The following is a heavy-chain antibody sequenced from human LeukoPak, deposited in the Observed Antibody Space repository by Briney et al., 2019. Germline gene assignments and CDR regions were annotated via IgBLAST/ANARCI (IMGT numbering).Heavy chain of an antibody. J-gene: IGHJ4*02. CDR3: ASGTIVGTRGADN. CDR1: GFTFSTCS. CDR2: ISGSSYHI. V-gene: IGHV3-21*01. Sequence: GGSLRLSCAASGFTFSTCSMKWVRQAPGKALEWVSSISGSSYHIYYADSVKGRFTISRDNANNLLYLQMNSLRAEDTAVYYCASGTIVGTRGADNWGQGTLVTVSS. D-gene: IGHD1-26*01.